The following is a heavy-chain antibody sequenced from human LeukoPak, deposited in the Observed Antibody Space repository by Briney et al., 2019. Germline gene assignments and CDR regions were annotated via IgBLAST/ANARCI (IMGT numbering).Heavy chain of an antibody. CDR1: GLTFSSYS. D-gene: IGHD2-2*01. J-gene: IGHJ6*02. CDR3: ARTLYCSSTSCYYYYYYGMDV. V-gene: IGHV3-21*01. Sequence: GGSLRLSCAASGLTFSSYSMNWVRQAPGKGLEWVSSISSSSSYIYYADSVKGRFTISRDNAKNSLYLQMNSLRAEDTAVYYCARTLYCSSTSCYYYYYYGMDVWGQGTTVTVSS. CDR2: ISSSSSYI.